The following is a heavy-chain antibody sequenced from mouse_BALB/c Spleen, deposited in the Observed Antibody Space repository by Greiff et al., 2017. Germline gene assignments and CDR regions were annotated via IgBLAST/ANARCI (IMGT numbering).Heavy chain of an antibody. J-gene: IGHJ4*01. D-gene: IGHD1-2*01. CDR2: ISSGGST. Sequence: EVQLVESGGGLVKPGGSLKLSCAASGFTFSSYAMSWVRQTPEKRLEWVASISSGGSTYYPDSVKGRFTISRDNARNILYLQMSSLRSEDTAMYYCARGAALHDIAMDYWGQGTSVTVSS. CDR1: GFTFSSYA. V-gene: IGHV5-6-5*01. CDR3: ARGAALHDIAMDY.